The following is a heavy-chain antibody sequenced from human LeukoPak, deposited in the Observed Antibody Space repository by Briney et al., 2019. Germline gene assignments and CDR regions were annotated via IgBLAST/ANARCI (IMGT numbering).Heavy chain of an antibody. V-gene: IGHV3-21*04. J-gene: IGHJ4*02. CDR1: GFTFSSYS. CDR3: AKDIYCGGDCYIRAGDS. Sequence: GGSLRLSSAASGFTFSSYSMNWVRQAPGKGLEWVSSISSSSSYIYYADSVKGRFTISRDNAKNSLYLQMNSLRAEDTAIYYCAKDIYCGGDCYIRAGDSWGQGTLVTVSS. CDR2: ISSSSSYI. D-gene: IGHD2-21*02.